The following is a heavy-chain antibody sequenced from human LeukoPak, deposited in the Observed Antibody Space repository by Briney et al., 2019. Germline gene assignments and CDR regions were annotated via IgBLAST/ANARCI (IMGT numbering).Heavy chain of an antibody. CDR3: AGSGYYSLDAFDI. CDR2: IYYSGST. V-gene: IGHV4-59*01. CDR1: GGSISSYY. Sequence: SETLSLTCSVSGGSISSYYWSWIRQPPGKGLGGSGYIYYSGSTNYNPSLKSRVTISVDTYKNQFSLKLSSVTAADTAVYYCAGSGYYSLDAFDIWGQGTMVTVSS. J-gene: IGHJ3*02. D-gene: IGHD3-22*01.